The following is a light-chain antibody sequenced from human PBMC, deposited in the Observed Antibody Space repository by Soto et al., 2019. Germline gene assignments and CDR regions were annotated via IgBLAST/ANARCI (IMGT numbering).Light chain of an antibody. CDR2: DAS. Sequence: DIQMSQSPSSLSASVGDIITITCRASQSIGSFLHWYQQRPGRAPRLLIHDASSLQSGVPSRFSGSGSGTELTLTISGLQPEDFATYYCQQSFSSPPITFGQGTRLEIK. J-gene: IGKJ5*01. CDR1: QSIGSF. V-gene: IGKV1-39*01. CDR3: QQSFSSPPIT.